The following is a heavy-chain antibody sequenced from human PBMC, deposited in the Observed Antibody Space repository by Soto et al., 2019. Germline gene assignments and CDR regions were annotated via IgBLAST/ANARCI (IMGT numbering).Heavy chain of an antibody. CDR2: IYYSGST. CDR1: GGSISSGDYY. CDR3: ARGEMAEGYYFDY. D-gene: IGHD6-19*01. Sequence: QVQLQESGPGLVKPSQTLSLTCTVSGGSISSGDYYWSWIRQPPGKGLEWIGYIYYSGSTYYNPSLKIRVTISVDTSKNQFSLKLSSVTAADTAVYYCARGEMAEGYYFDYWGQGTLVTVSS. J-gene: IGHJ4*02. V-gene: IGHV4-30-4*01.